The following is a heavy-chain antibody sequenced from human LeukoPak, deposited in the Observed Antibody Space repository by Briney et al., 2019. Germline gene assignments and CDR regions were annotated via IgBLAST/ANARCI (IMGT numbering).Heavy chain of an antibody. Sequence: KTSETLSLTCTVSGGSISSGDYYWSWIRQPPGKGLEWIGYIYYSGSTYYNPSLKSRVTISVDTSKNEFSLKLSSVTAADTALYYCARRTVTNGWFRIDYWGQGSLVIVSS. CDR3: ARRTVTNGWFRIDY. D-gene: IGHD6-19*01. CDR2: IYYSGST. V-gene: IGHV4-30-4*08. CDR1: GGSISSGDYY. J-gene: IGHJ4*02.